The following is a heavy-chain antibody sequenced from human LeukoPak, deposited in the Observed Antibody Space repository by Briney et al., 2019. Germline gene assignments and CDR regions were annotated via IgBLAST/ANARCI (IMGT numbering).Heavy chain of an antibody. CDR2: ISAYNGNT. D-gene: IGHD6-13*01. Sequence: GASVKVSCKASGYTFTSYGISWVRQAPGQGLEWMGWISAYNGNTNYAQKLQGRVTMTTDTSTSTAYMELRSLRSDDTAVYYCARDTAAAEVHYYYYMDVWGKGTTVTISS. CDR3: ARDTAAAEVHYYYYMDV. CDR1: GYTFTSYG. V-gene: IGHV1-18*01. J-gene: IGHJ6*03.